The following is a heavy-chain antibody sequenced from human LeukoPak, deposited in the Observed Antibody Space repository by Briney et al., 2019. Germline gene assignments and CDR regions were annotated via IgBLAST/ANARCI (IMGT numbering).Heavy chain of an antibody. V-gene: IGHV3-23*01. CDR2: ISHTGGSP. J-gene: IGHJ6*03. Sequence: GGTLRLSCAASGITFSSYGMSWVRQVPGKGLEWVSSISHTGGSPYYADSVKGRFTVSRDNSKNTLYLQMNSLTVEDTAIYYCAKNADRGAYCRGGSCYPYYYYYMDVWGTGTTVTISS. D-gene: IGHD2-15*01. CDR3: AKNADRGAYCRGGSCYPYYYYYMDV. CDR1: GITFSSYG.